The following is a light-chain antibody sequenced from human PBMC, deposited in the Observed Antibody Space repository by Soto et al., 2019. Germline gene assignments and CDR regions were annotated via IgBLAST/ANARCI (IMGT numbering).Light chain of an antibody. J-gene: IGLJ2*01. Sequence: QSVLTQPASVSGSPGQSITISCTGTNSDVGGYNYVSWYQQHPGKAPKFMIYEVSNRPSGVSNRFSGSKSGNTASLTISGLQAEDEANYYCSSYTSSSTLLFGGGTKVTVL. CDR3: SSYTSSSTLL. CDR1: NSDVGGYNY. V-gene: IGLV2-14*01. CDR2: EVS.